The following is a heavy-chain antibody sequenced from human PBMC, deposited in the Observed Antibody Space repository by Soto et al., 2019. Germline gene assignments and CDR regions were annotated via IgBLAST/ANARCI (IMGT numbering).Heavy chain of an antibody. D-gene: IGHD3-9*01. CDR2: IWYDGSNK. J-gene: IGHJ3*02. CDR3: ARVKSLRYFDWFPNDAFDI. CDR1: GFTFSSYG. Sequence: GGSLRLSCAASGFTFSSYGMHWVRQAPGKGLEWVSVIWYDGSNKYYADSVKGRFTISRDNAKNSLYLQMNSLRAEDTAVYYCARVKSLRYFDWFPNDAFDIWGQGTMVTVSS. V-gene: IGHV3-33*01.